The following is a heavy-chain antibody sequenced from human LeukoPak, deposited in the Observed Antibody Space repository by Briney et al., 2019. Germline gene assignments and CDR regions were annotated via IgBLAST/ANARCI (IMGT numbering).Heavy chain of an antibody. V-gene: IGHV2-5*01. CDR3: SHSGVAAAGPDY. CDR1: GFSLSTSGVG. J-gene: IGHJ4*02. D-gene: IGHD6-13*01. Sequence: SGPTLVKPTQTLTLTCTFSGFSLSTSGVGVGWIRQPPGKALEWLALIYWNDDKRYSPSLKSRLTITKDTPKNQVVLTMTNMDPVDTATYDCSHSGVAAAGPDYWGQGTLVTDSS. CDR2: IYWNDDK.